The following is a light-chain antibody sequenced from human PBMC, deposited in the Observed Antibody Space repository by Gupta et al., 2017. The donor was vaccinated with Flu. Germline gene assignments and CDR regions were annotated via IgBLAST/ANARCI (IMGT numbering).Light chain of an antibody. CDR2: WAS. Sequence: DIVMTQSPDSLAVALGDRSTINCKSSQSIFFSSSNKNYLAWYQQKPGHPPKLVIYWASTRQSGVPDRISGSGSGTDFTLTISSLQAEDVGVYYCQQYYSTPLTFGGGTKVEIK. CDR1: QSIFFSSSNKNY. J-gene: IGKJ4*01. V-gene: IGKV4-1*01. CDR3: QQYYSTPLT.